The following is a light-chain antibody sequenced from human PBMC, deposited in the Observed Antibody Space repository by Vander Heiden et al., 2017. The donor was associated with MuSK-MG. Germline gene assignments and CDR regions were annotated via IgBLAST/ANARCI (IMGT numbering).Light chain of an antibody. CDR2: DVS. Sequence: EIVLTHSPATLSLSPGERAVLSCRASQSVSSYLTWYQLKPGQPPRLLIYDVSKRATGVPARFSGSGSGTDFTLTIGSLEPEDFAVYYCQQRSDWPRTFGRGTKVDIK. J-gene: IGKJ1*01. CDR3: QQRSDWPRT. V-gene: IGKV3-11*01. CDR1: QSVSSY.